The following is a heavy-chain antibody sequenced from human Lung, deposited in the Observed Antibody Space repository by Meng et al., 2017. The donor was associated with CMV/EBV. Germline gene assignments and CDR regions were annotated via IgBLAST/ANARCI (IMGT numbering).Heavy chain of an antibody. CDR1: GFTFSNAW. CDR2: IKSKTDGGTT. Sequence: GESXKISCAASGFTFSNAWMSWVRQAPGKGLEWVGRIKSKTDGGTTDYAAPVKGRFTISRDDSKNTLYLQMNGLKTEDTAVYYCTTGRIYCSSTSCHWGGMDVWGQGTTVTVSS. V-gene: IGHV3-15*01. CDR3: TTGRIYCSSTSCHWGGMDV. D-gene: IGHD2-2*01. J-gene: IGHJ6*02.